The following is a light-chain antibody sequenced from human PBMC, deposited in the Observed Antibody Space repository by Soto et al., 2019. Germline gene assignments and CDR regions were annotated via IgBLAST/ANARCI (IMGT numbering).Light chain of an antibody. CDR1: ISNVGSYKL. Sequence: SSLTQPGSVSGSPGQSITISCTGTISNVGSYKLVSWYQQHPGKAPKLMIFEVNKRPSGVSNRFSGSKSGNTASLTISGLKVEDEADYYCCSSGGSPTYVFGTGTKVTVL. J-gene: IGLJ1*01. CDR3: CSSGGSPTYV. CDR2: EVN. V-gene: IGLV2-23*02.